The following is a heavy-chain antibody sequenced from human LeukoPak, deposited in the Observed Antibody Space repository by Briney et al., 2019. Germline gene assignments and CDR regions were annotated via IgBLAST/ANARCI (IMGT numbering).Heavy chain of an antibody. CDR3: ARRRGPYSSSLPDY. D-gene: IGHD6-6*01. Sequence: GGSLRLSCAASGFTFSSYGMHWVRQAPGKGLEWVAVIWYDGSNKYYADSVKGRFTISRDNSENTLYLQMNSLRAEDTAVYYCARRRGPYSSSLPDYWGQGTLVTVSS. J-gene: IGHJ4*02. CDR1: GFTFSSYG. CDR2: IWYDGSNK. V-gene: IGHV3-33*01.